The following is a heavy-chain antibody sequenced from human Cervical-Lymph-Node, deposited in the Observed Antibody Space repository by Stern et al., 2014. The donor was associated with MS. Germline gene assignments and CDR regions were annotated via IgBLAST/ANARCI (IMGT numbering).Heavy chain of an antibody. CDR2: IIPILGLP. V-gene: IGHV1-69*09. J-gene: IGHJ5*02. D-gene: IGHD2-15*01. Sequence: VQLVQSGAEVKKPGSSVNVSCKASGGTFSSSYAITWMRQAPGQGLEWMGRIIPILGLPNYAQKFQDRVTITADASTSTAYMELRTLRSEDTAVYYCARGVVSNRAAATLHNLFDPWGRGTLVTVSS. CDR1: GGTFSSSYA. CDR3: ARGVVSNRAAATLHNLFDP.